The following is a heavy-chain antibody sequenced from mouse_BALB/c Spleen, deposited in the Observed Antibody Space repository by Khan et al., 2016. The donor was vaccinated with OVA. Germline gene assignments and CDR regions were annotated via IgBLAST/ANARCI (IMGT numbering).Heavy chain of an antibody. CDR3: ARRGGGDRLAY. CDR1: GYTFTDFT. CDR2: VNTYYGDA. Sequence: QVQLKESGAELVRPGVSVKISCKGSGYTFTDFTMHWVKQSHAKSLEWIGVVNTYYGDATYNQKFKDKATMTVDKSSTTAYMELARLTSEDSAIFYGARRGGGDRLAYWGQGTLVTVSA. V-gene: IGHV1S137*01. J-gene: IGHJ3*01.